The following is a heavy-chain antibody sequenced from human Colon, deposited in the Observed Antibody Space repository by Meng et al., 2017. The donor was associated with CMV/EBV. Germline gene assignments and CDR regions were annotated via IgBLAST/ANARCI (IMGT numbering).Heavy chain of an antibody. Sequence: ASAKVSCKTSGYTFSHYGITWVRQAPGQGLEWVGWITTYNGNTNYEQKFQGRVTMTTDTSTSTVYMELRNPRSDDSAVYYCARVYNYNNLFFYAMDGWGQGTTVTVSS. J-gene: IGHJ6*02. D-gene: IGHD1-20*01. V-gene: IGHV1-18*01. CDR1: GYTFSHYG. CDR2: ITTYNGNT. CDR3: ARVYNYNNLFFYAMDG.